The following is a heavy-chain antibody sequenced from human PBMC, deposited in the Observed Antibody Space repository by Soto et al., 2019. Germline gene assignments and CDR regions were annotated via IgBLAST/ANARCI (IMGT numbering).Heavy chain of an antibody. CDR3: AREYRITFGGVIVGDWFDP. V-gene: IGHV1-69*01. J-gene: IGHJ5*02. Sequence: QVQLVQSGAEVKKPGSSVKVSCKASGGTFSSYAISWVRQAPGQGLEWMVGIIPIFGTANYAQKFQGRVTITADESTSTAYMELSSLRSEDTAVYYCAREYRITFGGVIVGDWFDPWGQGTLVTVSS. CDR1: GGTFSSYA. CDR2: IIPIFGTA. D-gene: IGHD3-16*02.